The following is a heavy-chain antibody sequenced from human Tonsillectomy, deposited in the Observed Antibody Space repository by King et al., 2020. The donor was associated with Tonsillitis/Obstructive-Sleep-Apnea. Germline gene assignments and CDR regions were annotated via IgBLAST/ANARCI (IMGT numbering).Heavy chain of an antibody. V-gene: IGHV3-30*18. CDR2: ISYDGNTK. J-gene: IGHJ3*02. CDR1: GFALSTYG. CDR3: AKDLGGGYYDTSGYHDAFDI. D-gene: IGHD3-22*01. Sequence: VQLVESGGGVVQPGRSLRLSCAASGFALSTYGVHWVRQAPGKGLEWVAVISYDGNTKYYADSAKGRFTISRDTSKNTLYLQMNSLRAEDTAVYFCAKDLGGGYYDTSGYHDAFDIWGQGTMVTVSS.